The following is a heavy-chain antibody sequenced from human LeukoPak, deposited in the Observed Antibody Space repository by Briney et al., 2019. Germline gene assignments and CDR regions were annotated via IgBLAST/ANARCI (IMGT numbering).Heavy chain of an antibody. J-gene: IGHJ4*02. CDR3: VRDKFGTLIYDSSCFDS. CDR2: LNSDGSSA. Sequence: GRSLRLSCAASGFPFSSYWMHWVSQASGKGLVWVSRLNSDGSSAIYADSVKGRFTFSRDNAKNTLYLQMHSLRAEDTAVYYCVRDKFGTLIYDSSCFDSWGQGTLVTVSS. D-gene: IGHD5/OR15-5a*01. V-gene: IGHV3-74*01. CDR1: GFPFSSYW.